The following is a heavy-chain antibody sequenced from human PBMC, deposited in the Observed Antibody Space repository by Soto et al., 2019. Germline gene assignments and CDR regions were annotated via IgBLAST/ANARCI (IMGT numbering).Heavy chain of an antibody. V-gene: IGHV3-21*01. CDR3: ARHFLIRTTMARGVIRVPDHIDV. D-gene: IGHD3-10*01. CDR2: ISSSSSYI. J-gene: IGHJ6*03. CDR1: GFTFSSYS. Sequence: GGSLRLSCAASGFTFSSYSMNWVRQAPGKGLEWVSSISSSSSYIYYADSVKGRFTISRDNAKNSLYLQMNSLRAEDTAVYYCARHFLIRTTMARGVIRVPDHIDVWGKGTTVTVSS.